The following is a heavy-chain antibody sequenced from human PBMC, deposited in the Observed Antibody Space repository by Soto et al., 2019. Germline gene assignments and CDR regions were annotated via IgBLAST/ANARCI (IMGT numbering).Heavy chain of an antibody. CDR2: INWNGGST. CDR3: ARGFGYCSSTSCYGSYYGMDV. Sequence: EVQLVESGGGVVRPGGSLRLSCAASGFTFDDYGMSWVRQAPGKGLEWVSGINWNGGSTGYADSVKGRFTISRDNAKNSLYLKMNSLRAEDTALYYCARGFGYCSSTSCYGSYYGMDVWGQGTTVTVSS. J-gene: IGHJ6*02. CDR1: GFTFDDYG. V-gene: IGHV3-20*04. D-gene: IGHD2-2*03.